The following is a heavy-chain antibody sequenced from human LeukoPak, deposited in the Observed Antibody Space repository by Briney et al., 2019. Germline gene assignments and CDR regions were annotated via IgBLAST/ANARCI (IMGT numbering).Heavy chain of an antibody. CDR3: ARGGLRGSGYDSTYYGMDV. J-gene: IGHJ6*04. D-gene: IGHD5-12*01. CDR1: GGTFSSYA. Sequence: ASVKVSCKASGGTFSSYAISWVRQAPGQGLEWMGGIIPIFGTANYAQKFQGRVTITADESTSTAYMELSSLRSEDTAVYYCARGGLRGSGYDSTYYGMDVWGKGTTVTVSS. V-gene: IGHV1-69*13. CDR2: IIPIFGTA.